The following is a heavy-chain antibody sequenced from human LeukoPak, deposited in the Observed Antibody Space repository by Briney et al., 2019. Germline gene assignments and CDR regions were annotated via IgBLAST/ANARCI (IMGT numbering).Heavy chain of an antibody. CDR2: IWFDGSNK. D-gene: IGHD3-16*01. V-gene: IGHV3-33*01. CDR1: GFTVSTYG. J-gene: IGHJ4*02. Sequence: GRSLSLSCAAYGFTVSTYGMHWVRQAPGKGLEWVAVIWFDGSNKYYAYSVKGRFTISRDNSKDTLYLQMNSLRAEDTAVYYCARAVGPFDYWGQGTVVTVSS. CDR3: ARAVGPFDY.